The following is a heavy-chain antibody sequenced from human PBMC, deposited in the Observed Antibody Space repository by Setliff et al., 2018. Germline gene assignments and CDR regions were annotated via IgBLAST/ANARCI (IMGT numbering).Heavy chain of an antibody. J-gene: IGHJ4*02. Sequence: SETLSLTCTVSGDSISSGSYYWTWIRQPAGKGLEWIGHFHTGGSTNYNRSLRSRVSISVDTSKNQFSLRLSSVTAADTAVYYCASMGATRDYWGQGTLVTVSS. CDR2: FHTGGST. CDR3: ASMGATRDY. V-gene: IGHV4-61*09. CDR1: GDSISSGSYY. D-gene: IGHD1-26*01.